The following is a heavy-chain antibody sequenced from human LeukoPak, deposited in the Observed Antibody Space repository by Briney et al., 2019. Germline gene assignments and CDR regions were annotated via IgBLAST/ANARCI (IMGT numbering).Heavy chain of an antibody. CDR3: ARQMTTVTPWGMDA. D-gene: IGHD4-17*01. J-gene: IGHJ6*03. V-gene: IGHV4-59*11. CDR1: GDSISSHY. Sequence: SETLSLTCTVSGDSISSHYWRWLRQPPGKGVEGVGYIYYSGSKNYNPSRKSRVNISEDKSKKQFSLNLSSVTAADTAVYYCARQMTTVTPWGMDARAKGPRSPSP. CDR2: IYYSGSK.